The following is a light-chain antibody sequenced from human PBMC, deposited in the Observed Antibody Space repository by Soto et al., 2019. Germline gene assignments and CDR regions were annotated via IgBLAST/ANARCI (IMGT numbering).Light chain of an antibody. CDR2: AAS. CDR1: QSISTW. J-gene: IGKJ4*01. V-gene: IGKV1-5*01. CDR3: QQSYSTPLT. Sequence: DIHMTQSPSTVSASVLDIVTITCLASQSISTWLAWYQQKPGKAPKLLIYAASTLQSGVPSRFSGSGSGTEFTLTISSLQPEDFATYYCQQSYSTPLTFGGGTKVDI.